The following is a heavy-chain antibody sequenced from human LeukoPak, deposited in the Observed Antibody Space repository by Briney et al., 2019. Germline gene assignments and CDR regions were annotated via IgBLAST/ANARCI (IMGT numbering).Heavy chain of an antibody. V-gene: IGHV4-39*02. CDR2: IFHSGST. J-gene: IGHJ3*01. CDR3: ARETEKQWQY. D-gene: IGHD6-19*01. CDR1: GDSISSSRYY. Sequence: SETLSLTCTVSGDSISSSRYYWGWIRQPPGKGLEWIASIFHSGSTFYNPSVKSRVTISVDTSKNQFSLTLRSVTAADTAVYYCARETEKQWQYWGQGTMATVSS.